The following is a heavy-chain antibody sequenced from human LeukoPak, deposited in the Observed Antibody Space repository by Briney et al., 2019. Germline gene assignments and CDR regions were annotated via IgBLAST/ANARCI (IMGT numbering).Heavy chain of an antibody. J-gene: IGHJ4*02. CDR2: INTDGRST. CDR3: ARGGFNYGVFDY. V-gene: IGHV3-74*01. Sequence: GGSLRLSCAASGFTFSSHWVHWVRQAPGKGLVWVSRINTDGRSTSYADSVKGRFTIFRDNAKNTLYLQMNSLRVEDTAVYYCARGGFNYGVFDYWGQGTLVTVSS. D-gene: IGHD5-18*01. CDR1: GFTFSSHW.